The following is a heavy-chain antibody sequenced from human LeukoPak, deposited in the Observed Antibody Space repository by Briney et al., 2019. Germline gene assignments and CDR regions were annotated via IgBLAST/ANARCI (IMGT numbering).Heavy chain of an antibody. V-gene: IGHV4-59*12. D-gene: IGHD3-22*01. CDR2: IYSSGST. Sequence: SETLSLTCAVYGGSFSGYYWSWIRQPPGKGLEWIGYIYSSGSTKYNPSLKSRVTISVDTSKNQFSLKLSSVTAADTAVYYCARGRAEYYYDSSGSRYYFDYWGQGTLVTVSS. J-gene: IGHJ4*02. CDR3: ARGRAEYYYDSSGSRYYFDY. CDR1: GGSFSGYY.